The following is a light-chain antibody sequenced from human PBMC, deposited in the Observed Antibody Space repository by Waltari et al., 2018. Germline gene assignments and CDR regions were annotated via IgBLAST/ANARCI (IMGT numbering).Light chain of an antibody. CDR1: TGPVTSTQY. V-gene: IGLV7-46*01. Sequence: QAVVTQESSLTVSPGGPVTLTCASSTGPVTSTQYPYCFQQNPGQDPTTLIYDSTKRPPWTPARFSASLLGGKAALTLSGAQPEDEADYYCLLAYGGARVFGRGTKLTVL. CDR3: LLAYGGARV. J-gene: IGLJ3*02. CDR2: DST.